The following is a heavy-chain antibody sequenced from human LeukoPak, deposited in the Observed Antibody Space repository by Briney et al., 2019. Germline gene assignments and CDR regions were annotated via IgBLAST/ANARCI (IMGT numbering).Heavy chain of an antibody. D-gene: IGHD2-2*01. CDR1: GFTFSSYA. J-gene: IGHJ4*02. Sequence: GGSLRLSCAASGFTFSSYAMSWVRQAPGKVLEWVSAISGSGGSTYYADSVKGRFTISRDNSKNTLYLQMNSLRAEDTAVYYCAKETEVVPAAIHSDYWGQGTLVTVSS. V-gene: IGHV3-23*01. CDR3: AKETEVVPAAIHSDY. CDR2: ISGSGGST.